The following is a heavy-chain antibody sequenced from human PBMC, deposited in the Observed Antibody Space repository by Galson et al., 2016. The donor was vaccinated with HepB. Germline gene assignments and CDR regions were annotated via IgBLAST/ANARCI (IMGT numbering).Heavy chain of an antibody. D-gene: IGHD6-6*01. CDR3: ARCSRSSAYYYYGMDV. CDR1: GGSISRSSDY. J-gene: IGHJ6*02. CDR2: LYYSGST. Sequence: ETLSLTCSVSGGSISRSSDYWGWIRQPPGKGLEWIGNLYYSGSTYYSPSLKGRVTISVDTSKNQFSLKLSSVTAADTAVYYCARCSRSSAYYYYGMDVWGQGTTVIVSS. V-gene: IGHV4-39*07.